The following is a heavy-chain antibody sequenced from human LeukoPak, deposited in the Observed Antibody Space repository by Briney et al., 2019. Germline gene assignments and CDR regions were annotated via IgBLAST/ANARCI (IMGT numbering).Heavy chain of an antibody. Sequence: GASVKVSCKASGYTFTGYYMHWVRQAPGQGLEWMGWINPNSGGTNYAQKFQGRVTMTRDTSISTAYMELSRLRSDDTAVYYCARDYVYYDSSGYDYWGQGTLVTVSS. CDR3: ARDYVYYDSSGYDY. CDR2: INPNSGGT. CDR1: GYTFTGYY. J-gene: IGHJ4*02. V-gene: IGHV1-2*02. D-gene: IGHD3-22*01.